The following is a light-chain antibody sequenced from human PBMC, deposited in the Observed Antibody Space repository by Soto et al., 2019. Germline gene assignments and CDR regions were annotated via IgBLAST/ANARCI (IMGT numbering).Light chain of an antibody. CDR1: SSDVGNYNL. CDR3: CSYAGGGTPYV. CDR2: GGS. J-gene: IGLJ1*01. V-gene: IGLV2-23*01. Sequence: QSALTQPASVSGSPGQSITISCTGSSSDVGNYNLVSWYQLHPGKVPKLIIYGGSNRPSGISNRFSGSKSGNTASLTISGLQAGDEADYHCCSYAGGGTPYVCGTGTKLTVL.